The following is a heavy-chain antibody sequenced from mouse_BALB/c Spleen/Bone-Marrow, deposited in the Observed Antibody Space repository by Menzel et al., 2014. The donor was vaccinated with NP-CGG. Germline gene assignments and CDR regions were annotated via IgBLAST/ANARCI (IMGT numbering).Heavy chain of an antibody. J-gene: IGHJ4*01. CDR3: VRHMDY. V-gene: IGHV10-1*02. CDR1: GFTFNTYA. CDR2: IRSKGNNYAT. Sequence: EVQGVESGGGLVQPKGSLKLSCAASGFTFNTYAMNWVRQAPGKGLEWVARIRSKGNNYATYYGDSVKDRSTISRDDSQSMLYLQMNNLKTEDTAMYYCVRHMDYWGQGTSVIVSS.